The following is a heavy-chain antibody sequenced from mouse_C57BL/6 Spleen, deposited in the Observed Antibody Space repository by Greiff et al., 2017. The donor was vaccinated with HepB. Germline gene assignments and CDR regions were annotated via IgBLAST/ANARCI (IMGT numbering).Heavy chain of an antibody. J-gene: IGHJ4*01. Sequence: QVQLQQSGAELAKPAASVKLSCKASGYTFTSYWMHWVKQRPGQGLEWIGYINPSSGYTKYNQKFKDKATLTADKSSSTPYMQLSSLTYEDSAVYYCARGFITTVVAHYYAMDYWGQGTSVTVSS. CDR3: ARGFITTVVAHYYAMDY. V-gene: IGHV1-7*01. CDR2: INPSSGYT. D-gene: IGHD1-1*01. CDR1: GYTFTSYW.